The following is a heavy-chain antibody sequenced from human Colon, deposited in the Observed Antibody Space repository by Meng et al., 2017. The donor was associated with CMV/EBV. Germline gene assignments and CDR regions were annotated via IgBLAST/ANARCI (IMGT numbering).Heavy chain of an antibody. Sequence: GGSLRLSCAASGFTFSSYWMHWVRQAPGKGLVWVSYMSFGGTTIYYADSVKGRFTISRDNAKNSLYLQMNSLRVEDTAVYYCASNPSFAYYFDHWGQGTLVTVSS. CDR3: ASNPSFAYYFDH. J-gene: IGHJ4*02. CDR2: MSFGGTTI. V-gene: IGHV3-48*04. CDR1: GFTFSSYW.